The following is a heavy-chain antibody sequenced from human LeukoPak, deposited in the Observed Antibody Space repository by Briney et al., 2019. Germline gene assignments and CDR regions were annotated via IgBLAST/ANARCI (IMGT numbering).Heavy chain of an antibody. D-gene: IGHD3-16*01. J-gene: IGHJ6*03. CDR2: ISGSGGST. CDR1: GFTFSSYS. Sequence: GGSLRLSCAASGFTFSSYSMNWVRQAPGKGLEWVSAISGSGGSTYYADSVKGRFTISRDNSKNTLYLQMNSLRAEDTAVYYCGKALIATYYMDVWGKGTTVTISS. CDR3: GKALIATYYMDV. V-gene: IGHV3-23*01.